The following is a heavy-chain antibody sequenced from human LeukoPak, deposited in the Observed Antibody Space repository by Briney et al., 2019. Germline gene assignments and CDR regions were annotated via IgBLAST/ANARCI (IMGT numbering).Heavy chain of an antibody. Sequence: ASVKVSCKASGGTFSSYAISWVRQAPGQGLEWMGGIIPIFGTANYAQKFQGRVTITADESTSTAYMELSSLRSEDTAVYYCASTGGSTSCCTDCVIDYWGQGTLVTVSS. CDR2: IIPIFGTA. V-gene: IGHV1-69*01. J-gene: IGHJ4*02. D-gene: IGHD2-2*01. CDR3: ASTGGSTSCCTDCVIDY. CDR1: GGTFSSYA.